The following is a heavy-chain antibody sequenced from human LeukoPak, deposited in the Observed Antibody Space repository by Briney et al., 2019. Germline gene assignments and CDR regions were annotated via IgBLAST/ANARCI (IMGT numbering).Heavy chain of an antibody. J-gene: IGHJ3*02. CDR1: GFTFSSYA. V-gene: IGHV3-23*01. Sequence: GGSLRLSCAASGFTFSSYAMSWVRKAPGKGLEWVSAISGIGGSTYFADSVNGRFTISRDNSKNTLYLQMNSLRADDTAEIYCAKDCTAMVMGDAFDIWGQGTMVTVSS. CDR2: ISGIGGST. CDR3: AKDCTAMVMGDAFDI. D-gene: IGHD5-18*01.